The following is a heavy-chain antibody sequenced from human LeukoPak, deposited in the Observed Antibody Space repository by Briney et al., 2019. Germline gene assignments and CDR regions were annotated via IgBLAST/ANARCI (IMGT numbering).Heavy chain of an antibody. Sequence: SETLSLTCAVYGGSFSGYYWSWIRQPPGKGLEWIGEINHSGSTNYNPSLKSRVTISVDTSKNQFSPKLSSVTAADTAVYYCARGTSSGYFDYWGQGTLVTVSS. J-gene: IGHJ4*02. D-gene: IGHD3-10*01. CDR2: INHSGST. V-gene: IGHV4-34*01. CDR1: GGSFSGYY. CDR3: ARGTSSGYFDY.